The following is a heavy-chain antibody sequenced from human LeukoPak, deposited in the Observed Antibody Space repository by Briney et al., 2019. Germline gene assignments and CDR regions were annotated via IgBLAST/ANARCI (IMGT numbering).Heavy chain of an antibody. J-gene: IGHJ3*02. CDR2: ISSSGSTI. D-gene: IGHD5-12*01. V-gene: IGHV3-11*01. Sequence: GGSLRLSCAASGFTFSDYYMSRIRQAPGKGLEWVSYISSSGSTIYYADSVKGRFTISRDNAKNSLYLQMNSLRAEDTAVYYCARAATSFTDDAFDIWGQGTMVTVSS. CDR1: GFTFSDYY. CDR3: ARAATSFTDDAFDI.